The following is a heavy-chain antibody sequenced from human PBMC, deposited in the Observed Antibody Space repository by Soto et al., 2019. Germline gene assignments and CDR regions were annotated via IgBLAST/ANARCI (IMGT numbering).Heavy chain of an antibody. Sequence: QVQLVQSGAEVKKPGSSVKVSCKASGGTFSSYTISWVRQAPGQGLEWMGRIIPVLGIANYAQKFQGRVTITADKSTSTDYMGLSSLRSEDTAVYYCARDVNCSGGSCYSAYWFDPWGQGTLVTVSS. CDR3: ARDVNCSGGSCYSAYWFDP. J-gene: IGHJ5*02. V-gene: IGHV1-69*08. CDR1: GGTFSSYT. D-gene: IGHD2-15*01. CDR2: IIPVLGIA.